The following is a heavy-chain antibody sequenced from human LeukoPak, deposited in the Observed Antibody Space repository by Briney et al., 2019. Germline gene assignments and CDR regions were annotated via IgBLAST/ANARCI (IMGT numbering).Heavy chain of an antibody. CDR1: GYAFTSYD. CDR3: ARVITMVRGGLGY. V-gene: IGHV1-8*01. CDR2: MNPNSGNT. Sequence: ASVKVSCKVSGYAFTSYDINWVRQATGQGLEWMGWMNPNSGNTAYAQKFQGRVTMTRNTSISTAYMELSSLRSEDTAVYYCARVITMVRGGLGYWGQGTLVTVSS. D-gene: IGHD3-10*01. J-gene: IGHJ4*02.